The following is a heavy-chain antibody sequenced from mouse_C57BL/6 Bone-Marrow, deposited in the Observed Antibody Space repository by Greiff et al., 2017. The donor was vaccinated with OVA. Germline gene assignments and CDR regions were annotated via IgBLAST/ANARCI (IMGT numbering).Heavy chain of an antibody. Sequence: QVQLQQPGAELVMPGASVKLSCKASGYTFTSYWMHWVKQRPGQGLEWIGEIDPSDSYTNYNQKFKGKSTLTVDKSSSTAYMQLSSLTSEDSAVYYCARRAYDGYYWLAYWGQGTLVTVSA. J-gene: IGHJ3*01. CDR3: ARRAYDGYYWLAY. D-gene: IGHD2-3*01. CDR2: IDPSDSYT. CDR1: GYTFTSYW. V-gene: IGHV1-69*01.